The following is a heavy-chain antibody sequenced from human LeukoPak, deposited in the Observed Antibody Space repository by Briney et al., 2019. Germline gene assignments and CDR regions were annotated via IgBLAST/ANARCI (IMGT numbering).Heavy chain of an antibody. Sequence: GASEKVSCKASGYTFTGYYMHWVRQAPGQGLEWMGWINPNSGGTNYAQKFQGRVTMTRDTSISTAYMELSRLRSDDTAVYYCARERSDFWSGYSANPLFDYWGQGTLVTVSS. CDR3: ARERSDFWSGYSANPLFDY. V-gene: IGHV1-2*02. CDR1: GYTFTGYY. J-gene: IGHJ4*02. D-gene: IGHD3-3*01. CDR2: INPNSGGT.